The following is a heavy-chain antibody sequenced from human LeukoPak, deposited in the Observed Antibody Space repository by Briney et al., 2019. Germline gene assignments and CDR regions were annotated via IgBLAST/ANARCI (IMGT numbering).Heavy chain of an antibody. CDR3: ARDKLGLGELSLYDE. Sequence: SVKDSCKASGYTLTGHSMHGVRQAPGKGLEWMGWMNSNCGGTKYTRKFQGRVTMTRDTSISTAYIELSRLTSDDTAMYYCARDKLGLGELSLYDEWGQGTQVTVSS. J-gene: IGHJ4*02. CDR2: MNSNCGGT. D-gene: IGHD3-16*02. V-gene: IGHV1-2*02. CDR1: GYTLTGHS.